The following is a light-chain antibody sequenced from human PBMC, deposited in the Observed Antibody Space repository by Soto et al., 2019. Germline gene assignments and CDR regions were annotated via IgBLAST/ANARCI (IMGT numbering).Light chain of an antibody. J-gene: IGKJ4*01. CDR1: QGISSY. CDR2: AAS. Sequence: IRMTQSPSSFSASTGDRVTITCRASQGISSYLAWYQQKPGKAPKLLIYAASTLQSGVPSRFSGSGSGTDLTLTSSCLQSEDFATYYCQQYYSYPLTFGGGTKVQIK. V-gene: IGKV1-8*01. CDR3: QQYYSYPLT.